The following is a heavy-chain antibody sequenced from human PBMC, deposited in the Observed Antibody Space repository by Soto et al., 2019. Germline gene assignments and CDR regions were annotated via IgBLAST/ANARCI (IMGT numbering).Heavy chain of an antibody. CDR3: AREGRHFDY. V-gene: IGHV1-69*06. J-gene: IGHJ4*02. CDR2: INPIFGTP. CDR1: GGTFSSYA. Sequence: SVKVSCKASGGTFSSYAISWVRQAPGQGLEWMGGINPIFGTPHYAQKYQGRVTITADTFTNTAYMELTRLTSDDTAVYFCAREGRHFDYWGQGTLVPVSS.